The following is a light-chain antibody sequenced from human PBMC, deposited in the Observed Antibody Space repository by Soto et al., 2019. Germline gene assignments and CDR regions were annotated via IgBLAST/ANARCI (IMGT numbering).Light chain of an antibody. J-gene: IGKJ3*01. Sequence: EIVMTQSPATLSVSPGERATLSCRASQSVSRINVAWYQQKPGQAPRLLIYGASTRATGIPGRFSGSGSGTEFTLTISSLQSEDFAVYYCQQYNSWPFIFGPGTKVDIK. CDR2: GAS. V-gene: IGKV3-15*01. CDR1: QSVSRIN. CDR3: QQYNSWPFI.